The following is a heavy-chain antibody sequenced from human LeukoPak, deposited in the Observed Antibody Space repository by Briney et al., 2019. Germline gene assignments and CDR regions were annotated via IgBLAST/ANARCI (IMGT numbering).Heavy chain of an antibody. V-gene: IGHV4-30-4*08. CDR3: AREDHCSSTSCSYFFDY. CDR2: IYYSGST. D-gene: IGHD2-2*01. Sequence: LRLSCAASGFTVSSNYMSWVRQAPGKGLEWIGYIYYSGSTYYNPSLKSRVTISVDTSKNQFSLKLSSVTAADSAVYYCAREDHCSSTSCSYFFDYWGQGTLVTVSS. CDR1: GFTVSSNY. J-gene: IGHJ4*02.